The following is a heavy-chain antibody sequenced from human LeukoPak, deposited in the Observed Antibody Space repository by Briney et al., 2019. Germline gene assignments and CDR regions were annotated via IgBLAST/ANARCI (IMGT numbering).Heavy chain of an antibody. J-gene: IGHJ5*02. D-gene: IGHD3-22*01. V-gene: IGHV4-59*01. Sequence: SETLSLTCTVSGDSISHYYFSWIRQPPRKGLEWIGCIYYSGNTNYNPSLKSRITMSVDTSKNQVSLRLRSVTAADTAVYYCAREGMIGHHNWFDPWGQGTLVSVSS. CDR3: AREGMIGHHNWFDP. CDR1: GDSISHYY. CDR2: IYYSGNT.